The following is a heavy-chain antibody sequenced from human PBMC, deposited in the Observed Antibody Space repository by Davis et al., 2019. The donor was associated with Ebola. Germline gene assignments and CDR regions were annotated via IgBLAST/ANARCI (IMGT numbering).Heavy chain of an antibody. CDR1: GFTFSNFH. CDR2: SLSAGDT. D-gene: IGHD6-19*01. J-gene: IGHJ1*01. V-gene: IGHV3-23*01. CDR3: AQGTFVQTYRRGRSVGAEYFQN. Sequence: GESLKISCAASGFTFSNFHIHWVRQTPGKGLEWVSTSLSAGDTFYSDSVKGRFTVSRDNSRNTLYLQMDSLRGEDTAVYYCAQGTFVQTYRRGRSVGAEYFQNWGQGTLVTVSS.